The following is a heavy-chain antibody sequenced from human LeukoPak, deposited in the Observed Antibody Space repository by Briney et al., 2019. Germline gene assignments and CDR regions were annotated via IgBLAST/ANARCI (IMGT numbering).Heavy chain of an antibody. J-gene: IGHJ2*01. D-gene: IGHD2-2*01. CDR2: IWYDGSNK. Sequence: GGSLRLSCAASGFSFSSFGIHWVRQAPGKGLEWVALIWYDGSNKYYADSVKGRFTISRDNSKNTLYLQMNSLRAEDTAVYYCAKGLCSRTSCYWYLYLWGRGTLVTVS. CDR3: AKGLCSRTSCYWYLYL. CDR1: GFSFSSFG. V-gene: IGHV3-33*06.